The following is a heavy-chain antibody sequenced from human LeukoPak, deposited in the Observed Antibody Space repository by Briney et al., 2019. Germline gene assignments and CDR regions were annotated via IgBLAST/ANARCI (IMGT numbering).Heavy chain of an antibody. J-gene: IGHJ4*02. CDR3: ARGGAYSSGSFDY. Sequence: GGSLRLSCAASGIIFSNYWMHWVRQAPGEGLVWVSRINRDGSSTSYADSVKGRFTISRDNAKNTLYLQMNSLRAEDTAVYYCARGGAYSSGSFDYWGQGTLVTVSS. CDR1: GIIFSNYW. CDR2: INRDGSST. V-gene: IGHV3-74*01. D-gene: IGHD5-18*01.